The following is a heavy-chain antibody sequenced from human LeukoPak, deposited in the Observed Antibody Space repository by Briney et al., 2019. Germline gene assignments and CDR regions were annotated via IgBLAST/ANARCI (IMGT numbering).Heavy chain of an antibody. V-gene: IGHV1-69*05. Sequence: SVKVSCKASGDTFTNYPISWVRQAPGQRLEWMGGIIPIFGTANYAQKLQGRVTITTDESTSTAYMELRSMRSEDTAVYYCARVPLTYDFWSGTFAYWGQGTLVTVSS. CDR1: GDTFTNYP. CDR3: ARVPLTYDFWSGTFAY. CDR2: IIPIFGTA. D-gene: IGHD3-3*01. J-gene: IGHJ4*02.